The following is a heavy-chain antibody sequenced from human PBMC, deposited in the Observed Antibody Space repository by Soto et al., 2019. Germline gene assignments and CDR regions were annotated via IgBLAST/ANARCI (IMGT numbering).Heavy chain of an antibody. J-gene: IGHJ6*02. CDR1: GGTFSSYA. CDR3: ARGITAGYYYYGMDV. V-gene: IGHV1-69*13. CDR2: IIPIFGTA. Sequence: GASVKVSCKASGGTFSSYAISWVRQAPGRGLEWMGGIIPIFGTANYAQKFQGRVTITADESTSTAYMELSSLRSEDTAVYYCARGITAGYYYYGMDVWGQGTTVTVSS. D-gene: IGHD3-16*01.